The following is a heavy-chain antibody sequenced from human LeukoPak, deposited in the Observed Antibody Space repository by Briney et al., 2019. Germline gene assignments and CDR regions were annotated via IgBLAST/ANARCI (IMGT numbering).Heavy chain of an antibody. J-gene: IGHJ4*02. Sequence: ASVKVSCKTSGHTFTGYYIHWVRQAPGQGLEWMGRINPNSGGTNYAQKFQGRVTMSRDTSINTAYMELSRLRSDDTAVCYCSRDDILTGYYPPFDFWGQGTLVTVSS. CDR3: SRDDILTGYYPPFDF. CDR2: INPNSGGT. D-gene: IGHD3-9*01. V-gene: IGHV1-2*06. CDR1: GHTFTGYY.